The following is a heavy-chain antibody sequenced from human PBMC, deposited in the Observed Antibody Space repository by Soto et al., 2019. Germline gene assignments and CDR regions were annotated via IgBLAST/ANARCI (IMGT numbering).Heavy chain of an antibody. J-gene: IGHJ3*02. CDR2: LSRSGNTI. Sequence: QVQLVESGGGLVQPGGSLRLSCAASGFTFGDYEMSWIRQAAGKGPEWVSFLSRSGNTIYYADSVKGRFSISRDNAKNSLYLQRETLRVEDTPTYFCARSSGGYEADAFDMWGQGTMVTVSA. V-gene: IGHV3-11*01. D-gene: IGHD6-19*01. CDR3: ARSSGGYEADAFDM. CDR1: GFTFGDYE.